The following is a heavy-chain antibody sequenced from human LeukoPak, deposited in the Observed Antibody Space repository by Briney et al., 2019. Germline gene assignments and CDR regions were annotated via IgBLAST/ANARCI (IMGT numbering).Heavy chain of an antibody. CDR1: GFSLSTIGLC. J-gene: IGHJ4*02. Sequence: SGPALVKPTQTLTLTCTVSGFSLSTIGLCVSWIRQPPGKALEWLALIDWDDDKYYSTSLKTRLTTSKDTSKNQVVLTMTNMDPADTATYYCARISRDDYGDYDYFDYWGQGTLVTVSS. D-gene: IGHD4-17*01. CDR2: IDWDDDK. V-gene: IGHV2-70*01. CDR3: ARISRDDYGDYDYFDY.